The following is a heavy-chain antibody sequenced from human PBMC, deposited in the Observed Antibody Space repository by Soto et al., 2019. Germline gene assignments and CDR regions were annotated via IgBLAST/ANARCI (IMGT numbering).Heavy chain of an antibody. CDR2: VDSDGRGT. V-gene: IGHV3-74*01. J-gene: IGHJ4*02. CDR3: GTVFEH. Sequence: EVQLVESGGGSVQPGGSLRLSCVASGITFTNYWMPWVRQVPGKGLVWVARVDSDGRGTSYADFVKGRFTISRDNAKNTLYLQMNRLRVEDTAMYYCGTVFEHWGQGIPVTVSS. CDR1: GITFTNYW.